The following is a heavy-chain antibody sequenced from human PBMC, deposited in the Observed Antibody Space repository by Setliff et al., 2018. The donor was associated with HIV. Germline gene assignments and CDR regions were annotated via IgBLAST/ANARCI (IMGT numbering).Heavy chain of an antibody. D-gene: IGHD2-2*01. J-gene: IGHJ5*02. CDR3: ARCSTANAHSVSWFDP. CDR1: GFSFSGYS. CDR2: VSGGST. V-gene: IGHV3-66*02. Sequence: GGSLRLSCAASGFSFSGYSMNWVRQTPGKGLEWVAGVSGGSTYYADSVKGRFTISRDNSKNTLYLQMNSLRSEDTAIYYCARCSTANAHSVSWFDPWGQGTLVTVSS.